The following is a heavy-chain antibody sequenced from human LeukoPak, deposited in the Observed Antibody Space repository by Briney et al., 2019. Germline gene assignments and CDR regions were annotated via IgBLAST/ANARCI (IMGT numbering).Heavy chain of an antibody. CDR3: AREGYCSSTSYYRRAFDI. Sequence: ASVKVSCKASGYTFTDYYIHWVRQAPGQGLEWMGWINPNSGGTNYAQKFRGRVTMTRDTSISTAYMELSRLRSDDTAMYYCAREGYCSSTSYYRRAFDIWGQGTMVTVSS. D-gene: IGHD2-2*01. J-gene: IGHJ3*02. CDR2: INPNSGGT. V-gene: IGHV1-2*02. CDR1: GYTFTDYY.